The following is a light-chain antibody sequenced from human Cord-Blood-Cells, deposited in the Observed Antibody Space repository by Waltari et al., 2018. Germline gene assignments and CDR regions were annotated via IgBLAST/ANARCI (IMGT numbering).Light chain of an antibody. CDR1: SGSIASTY. V-gene: IGLV6-57*01. CDR2: EDN. CDR3: QSYDSSNWV. J-gene: IGLJ3*02. Sequence: NFMLTLPPSVSESPVKTVTIPCPRISGSIASTYVPWYQQRPGSSPTTVIYEDNQRPSGVPHRFSGSIDSSSNSASLTISGLKTEDEADYYCQSYDSSNWVFGGGTKLTVL.